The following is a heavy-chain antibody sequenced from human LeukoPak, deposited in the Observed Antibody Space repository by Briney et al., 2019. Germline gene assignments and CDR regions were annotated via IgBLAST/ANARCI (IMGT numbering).Heavy chain of an antibody. D-gene: IGHD5-18*01. CDR1: GFTVSSNY. CDR3: AIVDTALDP. J-gene: IGHJ5*02. V-gene: IGHV3-53*01. Sequence: GGSLGLSCAASGFTVSSNYMSWVREARGQGLEWGSVIYSGGTTYYGDAGKGRFTISRDNSKHTLYLQMNSLRAEATAVYYCAIVDTALDPWGQGTLVIVSS. CDR2: IYSGGTT.